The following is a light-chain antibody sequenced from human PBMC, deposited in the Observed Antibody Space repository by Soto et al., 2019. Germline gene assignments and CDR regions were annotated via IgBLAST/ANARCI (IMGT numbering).Light chain of an antibody. J-gene: IGKJ2*01. CDR1: QSVSSN. V-gene: IGKV3-15*01. CDR2: GAS. Sequence: EIVMTQSPATLSVSPGERATLSCMASQSVSSNLAWYQQNPGQAPRLLIYGASTRATGIPARFSGSGSGTELTLIISSLQSEDFAVYCCQQYNNWPPYTFGQGTKLDIK. CDR3: QQYNNWPPYT.